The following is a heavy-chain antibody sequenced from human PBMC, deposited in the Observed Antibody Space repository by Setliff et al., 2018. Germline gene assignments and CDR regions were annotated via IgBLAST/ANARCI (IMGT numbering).Heavy chain of an antibody. CDR2: IYYSGST. CDR3: ARGDLWSGYSDNLNWFDP. J-gene: IGHJ5*02. CDR1: GGSISRSSYN. V-gene: IGHV4-39*02. D-gene: IGHD3-3*01. Sequence: SETLSLTCTVSGGSISRSSYNWGWIRQPPGKGLEWIGSIYYSGSTYYNPSLKSRVTISVDTSKNHFSLKLSSVTAADTAVYYCARGDLWSGYSDNLNWFDPWGQGTLVTVSS.